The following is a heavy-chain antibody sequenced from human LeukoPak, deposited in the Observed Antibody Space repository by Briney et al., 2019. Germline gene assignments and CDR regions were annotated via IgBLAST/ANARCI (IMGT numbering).Heavy chain of an antibody. D-gene: IGHD3-9*01. CDR3: AKWGDYDVLTGYYVSDY. CDR1: GFTFSNYA. Sequence: GGSLRLSCAASGFTFSNYAMSWVRQAPGKGLEWVSAITGSGSNTYYADSVKGRFTISRDNSKNTVFLQMNSLRAEDTVVYYCAKWGDYDVLTGYYVSDYWGQGTLVTVSS. J-gene: IGHJ4*02. V-gene: IGHV3-23*01. CDR2: ITGSGSNT.